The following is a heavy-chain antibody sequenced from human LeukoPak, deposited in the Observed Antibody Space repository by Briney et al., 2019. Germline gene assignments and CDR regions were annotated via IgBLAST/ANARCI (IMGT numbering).Heavy chain of an antibody. Sequence: GGSLRLSCAASGFTFDDYGMSWVRQAPGKGLEWVSGINWNGGSTGYADSVKGRFTISRDNAKNSLYLQMNSLRAEDTAVYYCAKDSESFLRPSYYYDSSGYSNWGQGTLVTVSS. CDR1: GFTFDDYG. CDR2: INWNGGST. D-gene: IGHD3-22*01. J-gene: IGHJ4*02. CDR3: AKDSESFLRPSYYYDSSGYSN. V-gene: IGHV3-20*04.